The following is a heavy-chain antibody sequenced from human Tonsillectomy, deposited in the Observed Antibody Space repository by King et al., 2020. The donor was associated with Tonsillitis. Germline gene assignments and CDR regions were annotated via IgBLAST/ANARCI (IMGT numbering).Heavy chain of an antibody. CDR2: IKSKTEGGTT. CDR1: GFTFSNVW. V-gene: IGHV3-15*01. CDR3: TPHSNPTALGY. Sequence: VQLVESGGGLVKPGGSLRLSCAASGFTFSNVWMSWVRQAPGKGLEWVGRIKSKTEGGTTDYAAPVKGRFTISRDDSKNTLYLQMNSLKTEDTAVYYFTPHSNPTALGYWGQGTLVTVSS. D-gene: IGHD4-11*01. J-gene: IGHJ4*02.